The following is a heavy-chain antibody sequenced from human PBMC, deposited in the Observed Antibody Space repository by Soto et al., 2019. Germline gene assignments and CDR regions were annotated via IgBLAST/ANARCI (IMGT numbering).Heavy chain of an antibody. Sequence: QVQLVQSGPEVKKPGSSVKVSCKASGGTFSNYAISWVRQAPGQGLEWMGGMTPVFGTTNYAQRFQGRVTLSADESTSTAHMELSSLRSEDTAVYYCAREEAAYCRAASCYAYNSGRGNYYYYGMDVWGQGTTVTVSS. CDR3: AREEAAYCRAASCYAYNSGRGNYYYYGMDV. CDR2: MTPVFGTT. J-gene: IGHJ6*02. D-gene: IGHD2-15*01. V-gene: IGHV1-69*01. CDR1: GGTFSNYA.